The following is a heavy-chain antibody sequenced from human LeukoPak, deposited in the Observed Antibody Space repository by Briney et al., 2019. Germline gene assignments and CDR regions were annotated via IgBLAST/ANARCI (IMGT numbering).Heavy chain of an antibody. J-gene: IGHJ4*02. CDR3: ARLGMYSTSFDY. Sequence: SETLSLTCAVYGGSFSGYYWSWIRQPPGKGLEWIGNIYYSGSTYYNPSLRSRATISVDTSKNQFPLKLSSVPAADTAVYYCARLGMYSTSFDYWGRGTLVTVSS. V-gene: IGHV4-30-4*08. CDR1: GGSFSGYY. D-gene: IGHD6-6*01. CDR2: IYYSGST.